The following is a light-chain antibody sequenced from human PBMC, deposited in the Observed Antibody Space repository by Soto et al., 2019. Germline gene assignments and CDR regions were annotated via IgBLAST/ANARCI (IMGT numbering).Light chain of an antibody. J-gene: IGKJ5*01. V-gene: IGKV3D-20*02. Sequence: EIVLTQSPATLSLSPGERATLSCPASQRISNSYLAWYQQKPGQARRLLLYDASSRATGIQDRVSGSGSGTDFTLTIRRMEPEDFAVYYCKPRHMWPITFGTGQRLEIK. CDR2: DAS. CDR3: KPRHMWPIT. CDR1: QRISNSY.